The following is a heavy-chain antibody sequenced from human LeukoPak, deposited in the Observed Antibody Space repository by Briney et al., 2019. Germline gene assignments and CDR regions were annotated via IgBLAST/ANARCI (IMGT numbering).Heavy chain of an antibody. D-gene: IGHD5-18*01. J-gene: IGHJ4*02. CDR1: GGSISSYY. Sequence: PSETLSLTCTVSGGSISSYYWSLIRLPAGKGLEWIGRIYTSGSTNYNPSLKSRVTMSVDTSKNQFSLKLSSVTAADTAVYYCARAQGGYSYGQFDYWGQGTLVTVSS. CDR2: IYTSGST. CDR3: ARAQGGYSYGQFDY. V-gene: IGHV4-4*07.